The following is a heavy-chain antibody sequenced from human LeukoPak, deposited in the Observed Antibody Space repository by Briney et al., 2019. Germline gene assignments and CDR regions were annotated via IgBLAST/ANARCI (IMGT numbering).Heavy chain of an antibody. CDR1: GGAISSSSYY. D-gene: IGHD4-17*01. Sequence: PSETLSLTCTVYGGAISSSSYYWGWIRQPPGKGLEWIGSIYYSGSTYYNPSLKSRVTISVDTSKNQFSLKLSSVTAADTAVYYCARPYGAAGLDWGQGTLVTFSS. V-gene: IGHV4-39*01. CDR2: IYYSGST. CDR3: ARPYGAAGLD. J-gene: IGHJ4*02.